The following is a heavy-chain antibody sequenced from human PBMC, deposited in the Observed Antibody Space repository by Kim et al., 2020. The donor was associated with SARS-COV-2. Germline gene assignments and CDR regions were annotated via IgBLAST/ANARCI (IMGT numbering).Heavy chain of an antibody. V-gene: IGHV4-39*01. CDR1: GGSISNTNYY. D-gene: IGHD1-7*01. Sequence: SETLSLTCSVSGGSISNTNYYWGWIRQPPGKGLEWIGSIYYSGSTYYNPSLKSRVTISVDTSKNQFSLKLSSVTAADTAVYYCMRHGGTGPTHHIFDYWGQGTLVTVSS. J-gene: IGHJ4*02. CDR2: IYYSGST. CDR3: MRHGGTGPTHHIFDY.